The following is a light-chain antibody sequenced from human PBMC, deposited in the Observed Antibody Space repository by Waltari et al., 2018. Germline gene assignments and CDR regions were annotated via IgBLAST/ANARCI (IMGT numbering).Light chain of an antibody. Sequence: SYELTQPPSVSVSPGQTASITCSGDNLGNQYASWYQQKPGQSPVLVIFYDSKRPSGIPGRFSVSNTGNTATLTISGTQAMDEADYYCQAWDTTTVVFGGGTKVTVL. CDR1: NLGNQY. CDR2: YDS. CDR3: QAWDTTTVV. J-gene: IGLJ2*01. V-gene: IGLV3-1*01.